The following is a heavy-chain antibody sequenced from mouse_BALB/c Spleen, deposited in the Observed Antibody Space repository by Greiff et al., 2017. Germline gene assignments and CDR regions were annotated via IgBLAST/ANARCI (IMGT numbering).Heavy chain of an antibody. J-gene: IGHJ3*01. D-gene: IGHD2-1*01. CDR3: ARGLLWYPFAY. Sequence: EVQLQQSGAELVKPGASVKLSCTASGFNIKDSYMHWVQQRPEQGLEWIGRIDPANGNTKYDPKFQGKATITADTSSNTAYLQLSSLTSEDTAVYYCARGLLWYPFAYWGQGTLVTVSA. CDR2: IDPANGNT. V-gene: IGHV14-3*02. CDR1: GFNIKDSY.